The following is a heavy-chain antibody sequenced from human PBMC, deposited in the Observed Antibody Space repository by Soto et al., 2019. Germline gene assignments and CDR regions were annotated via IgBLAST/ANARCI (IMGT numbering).Heavy chain of an antibody. J-gene: IGHJ4*02. V-gene: IGHV3-30*18. CDR3: AKEFHSWNYFDY. Sequence: PGGSLRLSCAASGFTFSSSGMHWVRQAPGKGLEWVAVISYDGSNKFYADSVKGRFTISRDNFRNTLYLQMNSLRAEDTALYHCAKEFHSWNYFDYWGQGTLVTVSS. D-gene: IGHD1-20*01. CDR1: GFTFSSSG. CDR2: ISYDGSNK.